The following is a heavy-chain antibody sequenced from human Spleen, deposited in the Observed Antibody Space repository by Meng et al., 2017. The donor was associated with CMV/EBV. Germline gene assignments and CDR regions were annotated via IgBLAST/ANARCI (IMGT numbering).Heavy chain of an antibody. CDR2: INDGRIS. CDR1: GRSFSGHY. D-gene: IGHD2-2*01. J-gene: IGHJ4*02. V-gene: IGHV4-34*01. Sequence: TCAVYGRSFSGHYWSWIRQPPGKGLEWIGEINDGRISNYNPSLKSRVTISVDPSKNQVSLKLTSVTAADTAVYYCARLEQLVRVIDYWGQGTLVTVSS. CDR3: ARLEQLVRVIDY.